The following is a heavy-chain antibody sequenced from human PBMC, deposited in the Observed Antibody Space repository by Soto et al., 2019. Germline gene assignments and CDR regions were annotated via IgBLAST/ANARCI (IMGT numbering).Heavy chain of an antibody. CDR2: ISGTGDSS. CDR1: GFTFGSYA. J-gene: IGHJ4*02. D-gene: IGHD3-10*01. CDR3: AKDNGNYGSGSFSH. V-gene: IGHV3-23*01. Sequence: EVQLLESGGCLVQPGGSLRLSCAASGFTFGSYAMSWVRQAPGKGLEWVSLISGTGDSSEYANSVKGRFTISRDYSKTTVLLQMTSLRAEDTAVYFCAKDNGNYGSGSFSHWGQGTLVTVSS.